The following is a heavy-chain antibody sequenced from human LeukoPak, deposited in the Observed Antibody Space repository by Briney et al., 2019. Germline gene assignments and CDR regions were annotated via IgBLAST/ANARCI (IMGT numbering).Heavy chain of an antibody. Sequence: ASVKVSCKASGYTFTSCDINWVRQATGQGREWMGWMNPNSGNTGYAQKFQGRVTITRNTSISTAYMELSSLRSEDTAVYYCARGYRGYSYGYVTTYFDYWGQGTLVTVSS. J-gene: IGHJ4*02. CDR1: GYTFTSCD. V-gene: IGHV1-8*03. D-gene: IGHD5-18*01. CDR3: ARGYRGYSYGYVTTYFDY. CDR2: MNPNSGNT.